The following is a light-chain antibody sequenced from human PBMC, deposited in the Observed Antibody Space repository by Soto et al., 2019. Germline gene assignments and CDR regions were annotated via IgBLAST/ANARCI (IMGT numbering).Light chain of an antibody. CDR3: SSYTTTNTLQLV. J-gene: IGLJ2*01. Sequence: QSVLTQPPSVSGAPGQRVTISCTGSNSNIGAGYDVHWYQQLPGTAPKLLIYYNNIRPSGVPDRFSGSKSGNTASLTISGLQAEDEADYWCSSYTTTNTLQLVFGGGTKVTVL. V-gene: IGLV1-40*01. CDR2: YNN. CDR1: NSNIGAGYD.